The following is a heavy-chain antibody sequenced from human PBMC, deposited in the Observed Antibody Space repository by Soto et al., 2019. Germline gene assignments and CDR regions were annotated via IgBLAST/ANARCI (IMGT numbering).Heavy chain of an antibody. J-gene: IGHJ4*02. CDR2: IYYSGST. Sequence: QVQLQEWGPGLVKPSQTLSLTCTVSGGSISSGGYYWSWIRQHPGKGLEWIGYIYYSGSTYYNPSLKSRVTISVDTSKNQFSLKLSSVTAADTAVYYCARLSNPWGNSVMDYWGQGTLVTVSS. CDR1: GGSISSGGYY. D-gene: IGHD3-16*01. V-gene: IGHV4-31*03. CDR3: ARLSNPWGNSVMDY.